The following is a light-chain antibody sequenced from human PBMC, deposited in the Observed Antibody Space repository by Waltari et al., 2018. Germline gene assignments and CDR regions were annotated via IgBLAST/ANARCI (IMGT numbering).Light chain of an antibody. V-gene: IGKV1-39*01. CDR1: QSMSSY. Sequence: TCRASQSMSSYLNWYQQKPVKAPKLLIYAASSLQNGVPSSFSASGSGTDFTLTISSLHPEDFATYYCQQSYSTRYTFGQGTKLEIK. CDR3: QQSYSTRYT. CDR2: AAS. J-gene: IGKJ2*01.